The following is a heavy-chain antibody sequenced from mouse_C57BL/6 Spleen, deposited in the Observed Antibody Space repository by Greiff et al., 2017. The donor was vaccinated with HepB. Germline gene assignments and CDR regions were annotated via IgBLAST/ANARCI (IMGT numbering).Heavy chain of an antibody. CDR3: ERAGAYDGYDY. V-gene: IGHV1-80*01. CDR2: IYPGDGDT. Sequence: VQLQQSGAELVKPGASVKISCKASGYAFSSYWMNWVKQRPGKGLEWIGQIYPGDGDTNYNGKFKGKATLTADKSSSTAYMQLSSLTSEDSAVFFGERAGAYDGYDYWGQGTTLTVSS. D-gene: IGHD2-3*01. J-gene: IGHJ2*01. CDR1: GYAFSSYW.